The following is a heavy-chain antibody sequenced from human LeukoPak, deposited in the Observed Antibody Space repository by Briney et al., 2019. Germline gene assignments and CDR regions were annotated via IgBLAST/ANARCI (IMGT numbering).Heavy chain of an antibody. CDR2: IYYSGST. Sequence: PSETLSLTCTVSGGSISSYCWSWIRQPPGKGLEWIGYIYYSGSTNYNPSLKSRVTISVDTSKNQFSLKLSSVTAADTAVYYCARVGDCSGGSCYYFDYWGQGTLVTVSS. CDR1: GGSISSYC. J-gene: IGHJ4*02. V-gene: IGHV4-59*12. CDR3: ARVGDCSGGSCYYFDY. D-gene: IGHD2-15*01.